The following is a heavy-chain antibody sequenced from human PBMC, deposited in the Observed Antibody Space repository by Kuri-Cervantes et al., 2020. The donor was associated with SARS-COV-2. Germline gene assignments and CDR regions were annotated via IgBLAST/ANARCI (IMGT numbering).Heavy chain of an antibody. CDR2: IYYSGST. CDR1: GGSISSSSYY. D-gene: IGHD5-18*01. J-gene: IGHJ6*03. CDR3: ARGRDTAMASVVTYDPPKVGVTPLYYYYMDV. Sequence: SETLSLTCTVSGGSISSSSYYWGWIRQPPGKGLEWIGSIYYSGSTYYNPSLKSLVTISVDTSKNQFSLKLSSVTAADTAVYYCARGRDTAMASVVTYDPPKVGVTPLYYYYMDVWGKGTTVTVSS. V-gene: IGHV4-39*07.